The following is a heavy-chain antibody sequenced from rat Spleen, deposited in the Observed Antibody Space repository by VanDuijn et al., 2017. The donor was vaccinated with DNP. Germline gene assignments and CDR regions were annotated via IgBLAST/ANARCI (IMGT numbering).Heavy chain of an antibody. D-gene: IGHD1-4*01. CDR1: GFTFSDHN. CDR2: ISYDGSET. CDR3: AGRPPPTRGPFDY. Sequence: EVQLVESDGGLVQPGRSLKLSCAVSGFTFSDHNMAWVRLAPKKGLEWVATISYDGSETYYRNSVKGRFTISRDNARSTLYLQMDSLRSEDTAAYYCAGRPPPTRGPFDYWGQGVTVTVSS. V-gene: IGHV5-7*01. J-gene: IGHJ2*01.